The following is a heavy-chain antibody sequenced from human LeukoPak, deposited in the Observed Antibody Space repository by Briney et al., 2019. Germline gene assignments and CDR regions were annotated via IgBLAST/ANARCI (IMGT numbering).Heavy chain of an antibody. J-gene: IGHJ4*02. CDR1: GFTFSSFG. CDR3: AKDPVGRRWFLDQ. D-gene: IGHD4-23*01. CDR2: ISNEGSYK. Sequence: GGSLRLSCVGSGFTFSSFGLYWVRQAPGKGLEWVAVISNEGSYKFYADSVKGRITISRDNSKNTLYLEMNSLRGEDTAVYYCAKDPVGRRWFLDQWGQGTLVTVSS. V-gene: IGHV3-30*18.